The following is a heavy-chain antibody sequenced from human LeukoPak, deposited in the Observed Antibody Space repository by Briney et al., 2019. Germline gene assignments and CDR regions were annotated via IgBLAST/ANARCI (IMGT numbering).Heavy chain of an antibody. CDR3: ASYRHHDILTGYYN. V-gene: IGHV3-48*03. CDR2: ISSSGSTI. D-gene: IGHD3-9*01. J-gene: IGHJ4*02. CDR1: GFTFSSYE. Sequence: GGSLRLSCAASGFTFSSYEMNWVRQAPGKGLEWVSYISSSGSTIYYADSVKGRFTISRDNAKNSLYLQMNSLRAEDTAVYYCASYRHHDILTGYYNWGQGTLVTVSS.